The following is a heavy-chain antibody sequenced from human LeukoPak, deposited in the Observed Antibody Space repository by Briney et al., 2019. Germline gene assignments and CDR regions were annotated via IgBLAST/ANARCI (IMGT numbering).Heavy chain of an antibody. V-gene: IGHV3-33*08. CDR3: ARDYGGNSEHFQH. CDR2: IWYDGSNK. D-gene: IGHD4-23*01. CDR1: GFTFSSYA. Sequence: GGSLRLSCAASGFTFSSYAMSWVRQAPGKGLEWVAVIWYDGSNKYYADSVKGRFTISRDNSKNTLYLQMNSLRAEDTAVYYCARDYGGNSEHFQHWGQGTLVTVSS. J-gene: IGHJ1*01.